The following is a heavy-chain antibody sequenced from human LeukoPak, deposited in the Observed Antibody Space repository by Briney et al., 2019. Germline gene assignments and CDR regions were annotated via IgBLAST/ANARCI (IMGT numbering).Heavy chain of an antibody. D-gene: IGHD3-10*01. CDR2: IYSDGST. J-gene: IGHJ4*02. V-gene: IGHV3-53*01. CDR3: ARERGRGRVSPWFDY. Sequence: GGSLRLSCAASGFIVSGDFMSWVRQAPGKGLEWVSVIYSDGSTYYAASVKGRFTISRDNSKNTLDLQMTGLRAEDTAVYYCARERGRGRVSPWFDYWGQGTLVTVSS. CDR1: GFIVSGDF.